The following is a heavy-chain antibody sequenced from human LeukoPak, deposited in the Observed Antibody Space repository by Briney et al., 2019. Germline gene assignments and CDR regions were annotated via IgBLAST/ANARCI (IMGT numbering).Heavy chain of an antibody. D-gene: IGHD2-21*01. CDR1: AGSTSGYY. Sequence: PSETMSLTCTVAAGSTSGYYWRWVRQPAEGVLEWVGRTYSSGSTNYNSSLNSRVTMSVDTSKNQFSLKLSSVTAADTAVYYCARDGGDYAYYYYYYMAVWGKGSTVIVSS. J-gene: IGHJ6*03. CDR2: TYSSGST. CDR3: ARDGGDYAYYYYYYMAV. V-gene: IGHV4-4*07.